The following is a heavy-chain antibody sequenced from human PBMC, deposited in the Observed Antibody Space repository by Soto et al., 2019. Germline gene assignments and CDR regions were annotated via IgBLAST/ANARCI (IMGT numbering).Heavy chain of an antibody. V-gene: IGHV1-46*01. J-gene: IGHJ4*02. Sequence: ASVKVSCKASGYTFTTYQMHWVRQAPGQGLEWMGVINPSGGSTSYAPKLQGRVTMTRDTSTSTVYMEVSSLRSEDTAVYYCARAYSGNKSPDYSGQGTLVTVSS. CDR3: ARAYSGNKSPDY. CDR2: INPSGGST. CDR1: GYTFTTYQ. D-gene: IGHD4-4*01.